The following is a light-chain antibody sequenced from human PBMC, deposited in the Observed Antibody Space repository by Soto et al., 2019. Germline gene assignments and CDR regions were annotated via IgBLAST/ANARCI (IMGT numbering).Light chain of an antibody. CDR2: KDS. V-gene: IGLV3-25*03. J-gene: IGLJ2*01. CDR1: ALPKQY. Sequence: SYELTQPPSVSVSPGQTARITCFGDALPKQYAYWYQQKPGQAPVLVIYKDSERPSGIPERFSGSSSGTTVTLTISGVQAEDEADYYCQSADSSGTYHVVFGGGTKVTVL. CDR3: QSADSSGTYHVV.